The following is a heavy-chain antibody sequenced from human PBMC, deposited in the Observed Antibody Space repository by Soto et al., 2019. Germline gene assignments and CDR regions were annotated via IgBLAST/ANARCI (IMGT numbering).Heavy chain of an antibody. CDR3: ARLEHNFGPHDY. V-gene: IGHV1-18*01. Sequence: QVQLAQSGAEVKKPGASVTVSCKASGYTFSSYGISWVRQAPGQGLEWVGWISVHNGYTKYATELQGRVTMTTDTSTSTAYMELRSLRSDDSAVYFCARLEHNFGPHDYWGQGTLVTVIS. CDR1: GYTFSSYG. CDR2: ISVHNGYT. J-gene: IGHJ4*02. D-gene: IGHD1-1*01.